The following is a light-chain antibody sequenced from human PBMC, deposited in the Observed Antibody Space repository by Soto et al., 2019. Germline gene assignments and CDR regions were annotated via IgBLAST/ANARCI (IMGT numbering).Light chain of an antibody. CDR2: RNN. CDR3: AAWDDSLSGPVV. Sequence: QPVLTQPPSASGTPGQRVTISCSGSSSNIGSNYVYWYQQLPGTAPKLRIYRNNQRPSGVPDRFSGSKSGTSASLAISGLRSEDEADYYCAAWDDSLSGPVVFGGGTKLTVL. J-gene: IGLJ3*02. V-gene: IGLV1-47*01. CDR1: SSNIGSNY.